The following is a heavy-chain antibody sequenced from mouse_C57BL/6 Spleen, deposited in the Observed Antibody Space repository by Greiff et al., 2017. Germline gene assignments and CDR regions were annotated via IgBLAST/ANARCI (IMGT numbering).Heavy chain of an antibody. CDR2: IDPSDSYT. CDR1: GYTFTSYW. V-gene: IGHV1-69*01. Sequence: QVQLQQPGAELVMPGASVKLSCKASGYTFTSYWMHWVKQRPGQGLEWIGEIDPSDSYTNYNQKFKGKSTLTVDKSSSTAYMQLSSLTSEDSAVYYCARPSNWDGYYAMDYWGQGTSVTVSS. J-gene: IGHJ4*01. D-gene: IGHD4-1*01. CDR3: ARPSNWDGYYAMDY.